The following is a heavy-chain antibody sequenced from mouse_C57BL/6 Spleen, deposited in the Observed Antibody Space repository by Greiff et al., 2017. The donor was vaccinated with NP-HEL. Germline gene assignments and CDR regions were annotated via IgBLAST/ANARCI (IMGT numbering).Heavy chain of an antibody. CDR3: AKEGDYYGPYWYFDV. D-gene: IGHD2-1*01. CDR1: GFSLTSYG. J-gene: IGHJ1*03. V-gene: IGHV2-5*01. Sequence: VQLQQSGPGLVQPSQSLSITCTVSGFSLTSYGVHWVRQSPGKGLEWLGVIWRGGSTDYNAAFMSRLSITKDNSKSQVFFKMNSLQADDTAIYYCAKEGDYYGPYWYFDVWGTGTTVTVSS. CDR2: IWRGGST.